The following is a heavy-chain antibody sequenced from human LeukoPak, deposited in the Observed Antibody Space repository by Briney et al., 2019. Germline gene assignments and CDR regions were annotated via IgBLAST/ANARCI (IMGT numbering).Heavy chain of an antibody. Sequence: SQTLSLTCTVSGGSIRSSSYYWGWIRQPPGKGLEWIGSIYYSGSTYYNASLKSRGTISVDTSKSQFSLKLNSVTAADTAVYFCARQVVAVAGTGYFDYWGQGTLVTVSS. CDR3: ARQVVAVAGTGYFDY. CDR2: IYYSGST. V-gene: IGHV4-39*01. J-gene: IGHJ4*02. CDR1: GGSIRSSSYY. D-gene: IGHD6-19*01.